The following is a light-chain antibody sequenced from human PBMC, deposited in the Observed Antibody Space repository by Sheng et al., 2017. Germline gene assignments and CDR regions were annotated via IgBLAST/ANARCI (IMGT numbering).Light chain of an antibody. CDR1: QDMSNF. J-gene: IGKJ4*01. CDR3: QQYYVTPPT. V-gene: IGKV1-NL1*01. Sequence: IQMTQSPSSLPASVGDRVTITCRASQDMSNFLAWYQQRPGEVPNLLLYTSSDLQTGVPSRFSGSGSGTDFTLTISGLQPEDFATYYCQQYYVTPPTFGGGTEGGNQT. CDR2: TSS.